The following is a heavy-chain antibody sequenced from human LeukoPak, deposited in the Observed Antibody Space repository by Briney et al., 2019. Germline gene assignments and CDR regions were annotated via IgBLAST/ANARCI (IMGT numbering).Heavy chain of an antibody. CDR1: RFTFSGYG. D-gene: IGHD2-15*01. J-gene: IGHJ6*02. CDR3: AKDRHCSGGSCYPGPYYYGMDV. CDR2: ISYDGSNK. Sequence: GGSLRLSCAASRFTFSGYGMQWVRQAPGKGLEGVAVISYDGSNKYYADYVKGRFTISRDNSKNTLYLQMNSLRAEDTAVYYCAKDRHCSGGSCYPGPYYYGMDVWGQGTTVTVSS. V-gene: IGHV3-30*18.